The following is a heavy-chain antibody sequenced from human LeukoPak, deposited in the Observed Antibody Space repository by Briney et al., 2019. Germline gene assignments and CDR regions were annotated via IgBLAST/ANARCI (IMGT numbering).Heavy chain of an antibody. J-gene: IGHJ5*02. Sequence: GESLKISCKGSGYSFTTYWIGWVRQMPGKGLEWMGIIYPDDSDTRYSPSFEGRVTFSVDKSINTAYLQWTSLKASDTAMYYCARLGSGSGNWFDPWGQGTLVTVSS. CDR1: GYSFTTYW. V-gene: IGHV5-51*01. D-gene: IGHD3-10*01. CDR3: ARLGSGSGNWFDP. CDR2: IYPDDSDT.